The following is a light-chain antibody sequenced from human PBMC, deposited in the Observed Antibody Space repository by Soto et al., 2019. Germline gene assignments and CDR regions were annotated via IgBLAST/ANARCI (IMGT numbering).Light chain of an antibody. J-gene: IGKJ5*01. V-gene: IGKV3-15*01. CDR3: QQYNSWPPIT. CDR1: ESVRSK. Sequence: EIVLTQSPATLALSRGKGVTLSARASESVRSKVAWYQQKPGQATRLIIYGSSTRATGIPDRFRGSGSGAEYTLTISSLQSEDFAFYNCQQYNSWPPITFGQGTRLEIK. CDR2: GSS.